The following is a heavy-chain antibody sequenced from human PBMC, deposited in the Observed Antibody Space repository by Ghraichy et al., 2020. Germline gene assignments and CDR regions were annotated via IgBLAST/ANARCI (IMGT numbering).Heavy chain of an antibody. D-gene: IGHD5-24*01. CDR2: TCYRSKWYN. CDR3: ARGVEMATLSHSYYGMDV. V-gene: IGHV6-1*01. Sequence: SQTLSLTCAISGDSVSSNSAAWNWIRQSPSRGLEWLGRTCYRSKWYNYYAVSVKSRITINPATSKNQFSLQLKSVTLEDTAVYYCARGVEMATLSHSYYGMDVWGQGTTVTVSS. CDR1: GDSVSSNSAA. J-gene: IGHJ6*02.